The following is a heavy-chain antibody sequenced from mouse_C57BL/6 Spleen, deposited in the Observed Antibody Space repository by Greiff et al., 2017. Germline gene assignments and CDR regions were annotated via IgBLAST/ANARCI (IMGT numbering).Heavy chain of an antibody. J-gene: IGHJ4*01. Sequence: QVQLQQPGAELVRPGTSVKLSCKASGYTFTSYWMHWVKQRPVQGLEWIGVIDPSDSYTHYNQKFKGKATLTVDTSSSTAYMQLSSLTSEDSAVYYCARSSLRPDYAMDYWGQGTSVTVAS. D-gene: IGHD1-2*01. CDR1: GYTFTSYW. V-gene: IGHV1-59*01. CDR2: IDPSDSYT. CDR3: ARSSLRPDYAMDY.